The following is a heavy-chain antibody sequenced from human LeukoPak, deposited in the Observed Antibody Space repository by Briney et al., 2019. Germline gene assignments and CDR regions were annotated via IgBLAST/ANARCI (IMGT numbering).Heavy chain of an antibody. D-gene: IGHD3-16*02. J-gene: IGHJ4*01. Sequence: ASVKVSCKASGYTFTGYYMHWVRQAPGQGLEWMGWINPNSGGTNYAQKFQGRLTMTEDTSTDTAYMELSSLTSEDTAVYYCVTASFGGIRMGQLSLYFDYWGHGTLVTVSS. CDR3: VTASFGGIRMGQLSLYFDY. CDR2: INPNSGGT. CDR1: GYTFTGYY. V-gene: IGHV1-2*02.